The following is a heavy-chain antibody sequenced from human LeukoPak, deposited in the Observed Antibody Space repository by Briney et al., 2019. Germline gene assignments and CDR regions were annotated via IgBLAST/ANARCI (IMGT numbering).Heavy chain of an antibody. Sequence: PGGSLRLSCAASGFTFSSYWMSWVRQAPGKGLEWVANIKQDGSEKYYVDSVKGRFTISRDNAKNSLYLQMNSLRAEDTAVYYCARTHVLRFLEWLLYFDYWGQGTLVTVSS. CDR2: IKQDGSEK. CDR1: GFTFSSYW. CDR3: ARTHVLRFLEWLLYFDY. V-gene: IGHV3-7*01. D-gene: IGHD3-3*01. J-gene: IGHJ4*02.